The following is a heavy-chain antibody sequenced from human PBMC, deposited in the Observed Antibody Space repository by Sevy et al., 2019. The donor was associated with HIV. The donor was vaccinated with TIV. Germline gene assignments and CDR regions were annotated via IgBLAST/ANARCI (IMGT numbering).Heavy chain of an antibody. D-gene: IGHD6-13*01. CDR1: GFTFSSDA. J-gene: IGHJ6*03. V-gene: IGHV3-30-3*01. Sequence: GGSLRLSCAASGFTFSSDAMHWVRQAPGKGLEWVAVISYDGSNKYYADSVKGRFTISRDNSKNTLYLQMNSLRAEDRAVYYCARAGDSVSWYSAGPMDVWGKGTTVTVSS. CDR2: ISYDGSNK. CDR3: ARAGDSVSWYSAGPMDV.